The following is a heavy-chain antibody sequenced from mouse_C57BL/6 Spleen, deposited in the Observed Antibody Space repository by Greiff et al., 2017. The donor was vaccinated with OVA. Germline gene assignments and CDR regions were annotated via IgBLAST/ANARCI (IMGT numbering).Heavy chain of an antibody. CDR1: GYTFTSYW. CDR3: AIDSSGPFAY. D-gene: IGHD3-2*02. V-gene: IGHV1-74*01. Sequence: VQLQQPGAELVKPGASVNVSFHASGYTFTSYWMHWVKQRPGQGLEWIGRIHPSDSDTNYNQKFKGKATLTVDKSSSTAYMQLSSLTSGDSAVYYCAIDSSGPFAYWGQGTLVTVSA. CDR2: IHPSDSDT. J-gene: IGHJ3*01.